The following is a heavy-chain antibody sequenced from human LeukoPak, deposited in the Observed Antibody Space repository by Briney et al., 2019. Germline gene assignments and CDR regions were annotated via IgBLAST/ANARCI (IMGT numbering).Heavy chain of an antibody. CDR3: AKGGPTGSNYFDF. CDR2: ISGSRGST. J-gene: IGHJ4*02. Sequence: PGGSLRLSCAASGFTFITYAMSWVRQAPGKGLEWVSSISGSRGSTYYADSVKGRFTISRDNSKNTLYLQMSSLRAEDTAVYYCAKGGPTGSNYFDFWGQGTLVTVSS. V-gene: IGHV3-23*01. CDR1: GFTFITYA. D-gene: IGHD1-26*01.